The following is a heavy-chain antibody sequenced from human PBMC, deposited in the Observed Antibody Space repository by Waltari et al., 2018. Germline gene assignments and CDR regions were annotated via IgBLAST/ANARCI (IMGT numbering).Heavy chain of an antibody. D-gene: IGHD2-21*02. CDR3: ARRVVTTGGVDY. CDR2: IHYSGNT. CDR1: GGSISSTTYY. V-gene: IGHV4-39*07. J-gene: IGHJ4*02. Sequence: QLQLQELGPRLVRPSETLSLTCTVSGGSISSTTYYWAWIRQTPGKGLEWIGYIHYSGNTYYNPSLRSRVTISVDTSKNQFSLTLRSVTAADTAVYYCARRVVTTGGVDYWGQGTLVTVSS.